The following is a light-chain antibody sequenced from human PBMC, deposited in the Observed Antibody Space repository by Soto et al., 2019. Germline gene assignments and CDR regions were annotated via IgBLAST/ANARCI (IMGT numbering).Light chain of an antibody. V-gene: IGLV2-14*01. CDR2: DVS. Sequence: QSALTQLASVSGSPGQSITISCTGTSSDVGGYNYVSWYQQHPGKAPKLTIYDVSNRPSGVSNRFSGSKSGNTASLTISGLQAEDEADYFCSSYTTSSTVVFGGGTKVTVL. CDR1: SSDVGGYNY. CDR3: SSYTTSSTVV. J-gene: IGLJ2*01.